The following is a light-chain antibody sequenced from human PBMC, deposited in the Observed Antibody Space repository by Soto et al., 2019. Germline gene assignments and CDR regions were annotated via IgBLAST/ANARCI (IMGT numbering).Light chain of an antibody. CDR2: GAS. J-gene: IGKJ1*01. CDR3: QQYHNWGE. CDR1: ESVSIN. Sequence: EIVMTQSPATLSVSPGERATLSCRASESVSINLAWYQQKPGQAPRLFIYGASTRATGIPARFSGSGSGTDFTLTISSLQSEDFAIYYCQQYHNWGEFGQRSKVDIK. V-gene: IGKV3-15*01.